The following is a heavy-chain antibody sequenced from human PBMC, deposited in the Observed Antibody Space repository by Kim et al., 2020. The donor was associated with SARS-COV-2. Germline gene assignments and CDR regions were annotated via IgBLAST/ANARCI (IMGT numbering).Heavy chain of an antibody. D-gene: IGHD3-22*01. CDR2: ISSSSSYI. Sequence: GGSLRLSCAASGFTFSSYSMNWVRQAPGKGLEWVSSISSSSSYIYYADSVKGRFTISRDNAKNSLYLQMNSLRAEDTAVYYCARDGLIVAFFDIWGQGTMVTVSS. V-gene: IGHV3-21*01. J-gene: IGHJ3*02. CDR1: GFTFSSYS. CDR3: ARDGLIVAFFDI.